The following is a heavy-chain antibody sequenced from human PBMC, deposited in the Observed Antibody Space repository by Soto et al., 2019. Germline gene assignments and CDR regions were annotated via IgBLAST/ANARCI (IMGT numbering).Heavy chain of an antibody. D-gene: IGHD6-19*01. V-gene: IGHV3-9*01. Sequence: EVQLVESGGGLVKPGRSLRLSCAASGFTFGDYAMQWVRQAPGKGLEWVSAISWNSGSIDYADSVKGRFTISRDNAKNSLYLHMNSLRAEDTALYYCAKSHTTSGWYVTTDYWGQGTRVTVSS. CDR2: ISWNSGSI. CDR1: GFTFGDYA. CDR3: AKSHTTSGWYVTTDY. J-gene: IGHJ4*02.